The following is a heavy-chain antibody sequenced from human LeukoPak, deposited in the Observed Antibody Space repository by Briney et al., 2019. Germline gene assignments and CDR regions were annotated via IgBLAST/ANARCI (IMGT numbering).Heavy chain of an antibody. D-gene: IGHD3-22*01. CDR1: GGSISSSSYY. V-gene: IGHV4-61*05. CDR2: IYYSGST. Sequence: SETLSLTCTVSGGSISSSSYYWGWIRQPPGKGLEWIGYIYYSGSTNYNPSLKSRVTISVDTSKNQFSLKLSSVTAADTAVYYCARLRHYYDSSGYQAYFDYWGQGTLVTVSS. CDR3: ARLRHYYDSSGYQAYFDY. J-gene: IGHJ4*02.